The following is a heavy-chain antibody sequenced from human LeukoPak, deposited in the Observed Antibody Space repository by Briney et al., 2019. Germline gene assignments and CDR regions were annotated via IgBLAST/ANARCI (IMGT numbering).Heavy chain of an antibody. V-gene: IGHV1-69*05. J-gene: IGHJ6*03. Sequence: GASVKVSCKASGYTFTSYYMHWVRQAPGQGLEWMGRIIPIFGTANYAQKFQGRVTITTDESTSTAYMELSSLRSEDTAVYYCGARHYYYMDVWGKGTTVTVSS. CDR2: IIPIFGTA. CDR3: GARHYYYMDV. CDR1: GYTFTSYY.